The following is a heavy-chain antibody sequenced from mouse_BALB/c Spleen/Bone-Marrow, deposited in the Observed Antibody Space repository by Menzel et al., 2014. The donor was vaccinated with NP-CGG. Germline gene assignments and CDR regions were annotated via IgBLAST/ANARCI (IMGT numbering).Heavy chain of an antibody. J-gene: IGHJ4*01. CDR2: IRNKANGYTT. CDR3: ASSYALDS. Sequence: EVMLVESGGGLVQPGGSLRLSCATSGFTFTDYFMSWVRQPPGKALEWLGFIRNKANGYTTEYSASVKGRFTISRDNSQSILYLQLSTLRPEDSATYYYASSYALDSWGQGTSVTVSS. CDR1: GFTFTDYF. V-gene: IGHV7-3*02.